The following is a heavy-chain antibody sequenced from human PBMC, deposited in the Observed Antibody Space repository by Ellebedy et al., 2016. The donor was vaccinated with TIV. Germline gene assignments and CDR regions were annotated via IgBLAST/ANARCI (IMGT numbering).Heavy chain of an antibody. V-gene: IGHV3-7*01. CDR1: GFTFSGYW. Sequence: GESLKISCAASGFTFSGYWMSWVRQAPGKGLEWVANIKQDGSEKYYVDSVKGRFTISRDNAKNSLYLQINSLRAEDTAVYYCARQTVATSVNAAFDIWGLGTVVTVSS. J-gene: IGHJ3*02. D-gene: IGHD4-17*01. CDR3: ARQTVATSVNAAFDI. CDR2: IKQDGSEK.